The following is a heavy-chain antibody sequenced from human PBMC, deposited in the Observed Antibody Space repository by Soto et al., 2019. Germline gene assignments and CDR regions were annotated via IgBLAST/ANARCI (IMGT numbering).Heavy chain of an antibody. J-gene: IGHJ3*02. V-gene: IGHV4-34*01. Sequence: QVQLQQWGAGLLKPSETLSLTCAVYGGFVSSGSYYWSWIRQPPGTGLEWIGEMSHSGGTHFTPSLKSRVTIAVDTSKNQFSLKMSSVTASDTALYYCARVERGTATTVVDACDSGGPGTMVTVSS. CDR1: GGFVSSGSYY. CDR2: MSHSGGT. CDR3: ARVERGTATTVVDACDS. D-gene: IGHD1-1*01.